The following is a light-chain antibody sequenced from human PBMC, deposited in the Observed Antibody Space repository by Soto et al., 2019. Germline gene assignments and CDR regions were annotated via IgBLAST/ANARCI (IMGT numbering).Light chain of an antibody. V-gene: IGKV3D-15*01. CDR1: QSVSSY. J-gene: IGKJ1*01. CDR2: DAS. Sequence: EIVLTQSPATLSVSPGERATLSCRASQSVSSYLAWYQQKPGQAPRLLIYDASNRATGIPARFSGSGSGTDFTLTISSLQSEDFAVYYCQQYNNWPWTFGQGTKVDI. CDR3: QQYNNWPWT.